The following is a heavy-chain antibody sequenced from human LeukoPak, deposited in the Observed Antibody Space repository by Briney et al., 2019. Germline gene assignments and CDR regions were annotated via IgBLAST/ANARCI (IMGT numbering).Heavy chain of an antibody. V-gene: IGHV4-34*01. J-gene: IGHJ4*02. D-gene: IGHD4-4*01. CDR2: INHSGST. Sequence: SETLSLTCAVYGGSFSGYYWSWIRQPPGKGLEWIGEINHSGSTNYNPSLKSRVTISVDTSKNQFSLKLSSVTAADTAVYYCARETTVTDLDYWGQGTLVTVSS. CDR1: GGSFSGYY. CDR3: ARETTVTDLDY.